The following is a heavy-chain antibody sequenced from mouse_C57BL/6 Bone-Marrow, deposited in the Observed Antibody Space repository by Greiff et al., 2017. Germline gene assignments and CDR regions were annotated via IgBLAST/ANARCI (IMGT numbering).Heavy chain of an antibody. CDR2: INPNNGGT. D-gene: IGHD1-1*01. CDR1: GYTFTDYN. Sequence: VQLQQSGPELVKPGASVKIPCKASGYTFTDYNMDWVKQSHGKSLEWIGDINPNNGGTIYNQKFKGKATLTVDNSSSTAYMELRRLTSEDTAVYYCARTAYYYGPWVFDYWGQGTTLTVSS. CDR3: ARTAYYYGPWVFDY. V-gene: IGHV1-18*01. J-gene: IGHJ2*01.